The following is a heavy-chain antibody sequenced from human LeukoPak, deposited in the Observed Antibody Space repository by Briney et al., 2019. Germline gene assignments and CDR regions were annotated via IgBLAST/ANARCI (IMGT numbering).Heavy chain of an antibody. CDR3: AKDYLRDATNYFDY. V-gene: IGHV3-43*01. CDR1: GFTFDDYT. Sequence: GGSLTLSCTASGFTFDDYTMHWVRQPQGTGMEWVCLISWDGGSTYYADSVKGRFTISRDNSKNSLYLQMNSLRTEDTALYYCAKDYLRDATNYFDYWGQGTLVTVCS. D-gene: IGHD1-1*01. J-gene: IGHJ4*02. CDR2: ISWDGGST.